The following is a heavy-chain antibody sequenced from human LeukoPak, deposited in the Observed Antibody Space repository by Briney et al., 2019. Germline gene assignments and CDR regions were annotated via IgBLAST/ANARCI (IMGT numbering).Heavy chain of an antibody. J-gene: IGHJ4*02. Sequence: PGGSLRLSCAASKFAFSSYAMSWVRQAPGKGLEWVSAISGGGGNTYYADSVKGRFTISRDNAKNSLYLQMNSLRAEDTAVYYCQVRYYGSGSYPESDYWGQGTLVTVSS. D-gene: IGHD3-10*01. V-gene: IGHV3-23*01. CDR2: ISGGGGNT. CDR1: KFAFSSYA. CDR3: QVRYYGSGSYPESDY.